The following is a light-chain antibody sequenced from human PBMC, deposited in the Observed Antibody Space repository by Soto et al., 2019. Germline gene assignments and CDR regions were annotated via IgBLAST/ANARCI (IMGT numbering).Light chain of an antibody. CDR1: QSVSSSY. Sequence: EIVLTQSPGTLSLSPGERATLSCRASQSVSSSYLAWYQQEPGQAPRLLIYGASSRATGIPDRFSGSGSGTDFTLTISRLEPEDFAVYYCQQYGSLVTFGQGTKLEIK. J-gene: IGKJ2*01. V-gene: IGKV3-20*01. CDR2: GAS. CDR3: QQYGSLVT.